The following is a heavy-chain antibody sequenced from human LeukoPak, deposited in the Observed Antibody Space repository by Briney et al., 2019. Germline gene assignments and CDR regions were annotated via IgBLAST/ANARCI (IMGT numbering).Heavy chain of an antibody. V-gene: IGHV4-39*01. J-gene: IGHJ4*02. D-gene: IGHD6-6*01. CDR3: ARLLFGSSYYFDY. CDR2: IYYSGST. Sequence: SETLSLTCTVSGGSISSSSYYWGWIRQPPGKGLEWIGSIYYSGSTYYNPSLKSRVTISVDTSKNQFSLKLSSVAAADTAVYYCARLLFGSSYYFDYWGQGTLVTVSS. CDR1: GGSISSSSYY.